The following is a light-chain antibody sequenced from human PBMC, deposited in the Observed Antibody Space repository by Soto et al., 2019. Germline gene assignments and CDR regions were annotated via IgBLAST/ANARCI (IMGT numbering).Light chain of an antibody. V-gene: IGLV1-40*01. Sequence: QSVLTQPPSVSGAPGRRVTISCTGSSSNIGAPYGVHWYQQLPGTAPKLIIYGNNNRPSGVPDRFSGSQSGTSASLAITGLQAEDEADYYCQSYDSSLTALVFGGGTQLTVL. J-gene: IGLJ2*01. CDR1: SSNIGAPYG. CDR3: QSYDSSLTALV. CDR2: GNN.